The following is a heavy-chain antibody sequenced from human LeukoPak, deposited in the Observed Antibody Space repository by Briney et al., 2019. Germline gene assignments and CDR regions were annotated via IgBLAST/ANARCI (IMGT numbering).Heavy chain of an antibody. Sequence: ASVKVSCKASGYTFTSYGISWVRQAPGQGLEWMGWISAYNGNTNYAQKLQGRVTMTTDTSTSTAYMELRSLRSDDTAVYCCARDNVSCGPNWFEPWGQGTLVTVSS. CDR2: ISAYNGNT. CDR1: GYTFTSYG. V-gene: IGHV1-18*01. CDR3: ARDNVSCGPNWFEP. J-gene: IGHJ5*02. D-gene: IGHD2-21*01.